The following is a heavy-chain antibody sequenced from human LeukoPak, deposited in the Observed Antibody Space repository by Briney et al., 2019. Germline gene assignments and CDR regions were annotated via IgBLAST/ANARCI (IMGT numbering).Heavy chain of an antibody. CDR1: GFTFSSYA. D-gene: IGHD4-17*01. CDR3: AKADYGDYKAGYYYYGMDV. Sequence: GGSLRLSCAASGFTFSSYAMSWVRQAPGKGLEWVSGISGSGGSTYYADSVKGRFTISRDNSKNTLYLQMNSLRAEDTAVYYCAKADYGDYKAGYYYYGMDVWGQGTTVTVSS. V-gene: IGHV3-23*01. J-gene: IGHJ6*02. CDR2: ISGSGGST.